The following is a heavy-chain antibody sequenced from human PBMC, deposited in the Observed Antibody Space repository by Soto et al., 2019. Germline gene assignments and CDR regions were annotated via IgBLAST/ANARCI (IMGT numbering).Heavy chain of an antibody. Sequence: PSETLSLTCAVSGGSISSGGYSWSWIRQPPGKGLEWIGYIYHSGTTTNYNPSLKSRVTLSVDTSKNQFSLKLSSVTAADTAVYYCARLGGSYAVPHFDYWGQGTLVTVSS. CDR1: GGSISSGGYS. CDR3: ARLGGSYAVPHFDY. J-gene: IGHJ4*02. D-gene: IGHD1-26*01. V-gene: IGHV4-30-2*01. CDR2: IYHSGTTT.